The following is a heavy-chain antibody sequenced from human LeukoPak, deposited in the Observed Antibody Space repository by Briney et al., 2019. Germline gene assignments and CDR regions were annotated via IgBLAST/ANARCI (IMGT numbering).Heavy chain of an antibody. CDR1: GDSISTYY. J-gene: IGHJ6*03. D-gene: IGHD6-13*01. CDR2: IYYRVTS. CDR3: ARTTEAHSWQTRYYSYYMDV. Sequence: PSETLSFTCTVSGDSISTYYWSWIRQPPGKGLEWIGYIYYRVTSDYNPSLKSRVTMSVDMSTRQISLKLSSVTAADTAVYYCARTTEAHSWQTRYYSYYMDVWGKGTTVTVSS. V-gene: IGHV4-59*01.